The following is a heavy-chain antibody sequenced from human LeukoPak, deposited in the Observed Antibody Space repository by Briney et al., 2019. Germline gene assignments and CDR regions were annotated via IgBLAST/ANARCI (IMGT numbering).Heavy chain of an antibody. Sequence: GGSLRLSCAASGFTFSSYAMSWVRQAPGKGLEWVSAISGGGGSTYYADSVKGRFTISRDNSKNTLYLQMNSLRAEDTAVYYCAKDSRQHRAYYFDYWGQGTLVTVSS. CDR3: AKDSRQHRAYYFDY. CDR2: ISGGGGST. V-gene: IGHV3-23*01. CDR1: GFTFSSYA. J-gene: IGHJ4*02.